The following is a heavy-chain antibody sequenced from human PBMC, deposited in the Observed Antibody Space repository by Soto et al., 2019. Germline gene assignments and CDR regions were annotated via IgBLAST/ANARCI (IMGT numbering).Heavy chain of an antibody. CDR3: ARGNWNDMGAFDI. V-gene: IGHV4-59*01. Sequence: SETLSLTCTVSGGSISSYYWSWIRQPPGKGLEWIGYIYYSGSTNYNPSLKSRVTISVDTSKNQFSLKLSSVTAADTAVYYCARGNWNDMGAFDIWGQGTMVTVSS. CDR1: GGSISSYY. D-gene: IGHD1-20*01. CDR2: IYYSGST. J-gene: IGHJ3*02.